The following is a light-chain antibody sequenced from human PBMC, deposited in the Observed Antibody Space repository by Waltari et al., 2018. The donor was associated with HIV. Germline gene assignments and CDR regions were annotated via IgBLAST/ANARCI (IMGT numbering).Light chain of an antibody. CDR1: HSNIGTNI. CDR2: NND. J-gene: IGLJ2*01. Sequence: QSVLTQAPSASGTPGQRVTLSCSGGHSNIGTNIVNWYQHLPGTAPKLLNQNNDQRPSGVPDRFSGSKSGTSASLAISGLQSEDEADYYCAAFDDELDGVLFGGGTKLTVL. CDR3: AAFDDELDGVL. V-gene: IGLV1-44*01.